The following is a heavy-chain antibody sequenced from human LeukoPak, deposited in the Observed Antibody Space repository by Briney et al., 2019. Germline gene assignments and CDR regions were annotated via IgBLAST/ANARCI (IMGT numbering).Heavy chain of an antibody. CDR2: IYYSGST. J-gene: IGHJ5*02. CDR3: ARTRRSTVTTGP. V-gene: IGHV4-59*08. Sequence: SETLSLTCTVSGGSISSYYWSWIRQPPGKGLEWIGYIYYSGSTNYNPSLKSRVTISVDTSKNQFSLKLGSVTAADTAVYYCARTRRSTVTTGPWGQGTLVTVSS. D-gene: IGHD4-17*01. CDR1: GGSISSYY.